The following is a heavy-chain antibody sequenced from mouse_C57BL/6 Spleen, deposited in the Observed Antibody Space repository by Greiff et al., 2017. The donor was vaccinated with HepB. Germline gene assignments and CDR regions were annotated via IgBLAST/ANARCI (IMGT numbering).Heavy chain of an antibody. D-gene: IGHD1-1*01. Sequence: VQLQQPGTELVKPGASVKLSCKASGFWMHWVKQRPGQGLEWIGNINPSNGGTNYNEKFKSKATLTVDKSSSTAYMQLSSLTSEDSAVYYCARGSWRDGSSPFGYWGQGTTLTVSS. CDR2: INPSNGGT. CDR3: ARGSWRDGSSPFGY. J-gene: IGHJ2*01. CDR1: GFW. V-gene: IGHV1-53*01.